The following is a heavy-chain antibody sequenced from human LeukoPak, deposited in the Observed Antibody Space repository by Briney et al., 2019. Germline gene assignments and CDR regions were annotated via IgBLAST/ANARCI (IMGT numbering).Heavy chain of an antibody. J-gene: IGHJ5*02. CDR1: GASFSGDY. Sequence: PSQTLSLTRAVDGASFSGDYWSCVRHPPGNGMEWGGDINRSGRAVYNTSLKSRVIISVDTSKNQFSLKVNSVPAADTAVYYCARHKIVITMLGVHRWFDPWGQGTLVAVSS. D-gene: IGHD3-3*01. V-gene: IGHV4-34*01. CDR2: INRSGRA. CDR3: ARHKIVITMLGVHRWFDP.